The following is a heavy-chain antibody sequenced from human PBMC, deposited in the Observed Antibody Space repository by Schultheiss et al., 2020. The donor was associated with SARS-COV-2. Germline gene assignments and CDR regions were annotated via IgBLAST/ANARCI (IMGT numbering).Heavy chain of an antibody. CDR3: TTDPEPDIVATLPADY. Sequence: GGSLRLSCAASGFTFSSYAMSWVRQAPGKGLEWVSASSGSGGSTYYADSVKGRFTISRDNSKNTLYLQMNSLKTEDTAVYYCTTDPEPDIVATLPADYWGQGTLVTVSS. CDR1: GFTFSSYA. V-gene: IGHV3-23*01. J-gene: IGHJ4*02. CDR2: SSGSGGST. D-gene: IGHD5-12*01.